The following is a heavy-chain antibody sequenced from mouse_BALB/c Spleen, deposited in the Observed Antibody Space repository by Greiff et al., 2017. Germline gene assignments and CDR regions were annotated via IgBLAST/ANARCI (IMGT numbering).Heavy chain of an antibody. CDR3: TRDYDG. J-gene: IGHJ3*01. V-gene: IGHV5-6-4*01. CDR1: GFTFSSYT. D-gene: IGHD2-3*01. CDR2: ISSGGSYT. Sequence: EVKLMESGGGLVKPGGSLKLSCAASGFTFSSYTMSWVRQTPEKRLEWVATISSGGSYTYYPDSVKGRFTISRDNAKNTLYLQMSSLKSEDTAMYYCTRDYDGWGQGTLVTVSA.